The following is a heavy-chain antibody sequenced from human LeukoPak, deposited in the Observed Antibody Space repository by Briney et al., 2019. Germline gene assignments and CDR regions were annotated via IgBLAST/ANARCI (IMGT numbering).Heavy chain of an antibody. Sequence: GASVKVSCKTSGYTFTGYYIHWVRQAPGQGLEWMGWINPNSGATNYAQKFLGRVTMTRDTSITTAYVELSRLRFDDTAIYFCARDRGCSATTCYTGGDWFDPWGQGTLVTVSS. CDR3: ARDRGCSATTCYTGGDWFDP. D-gene: IGHD2-2*02. CDR2: INPNSGAT. CDR1: GYTFTGYY. V-gene: IGHV1-2*02. J-gene: IGHJ5*02.